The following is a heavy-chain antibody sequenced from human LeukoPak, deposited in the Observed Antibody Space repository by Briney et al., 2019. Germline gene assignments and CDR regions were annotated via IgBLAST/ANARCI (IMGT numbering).Heavy chain of an antibody. CDR3: ARDRETLGYCSSSTCLAAGSDY. D-gene: IGHD2-2*01. V-gene: IGHV1-18*01. CDR1: GYTFTSYG. Sequence: EASVKVSCKASGYTFTSYGISWVRPAPGQGLEGMGWITAYSGHTNYAQKLQGRVNMTTDTSASTADMELRSLRYEDTAVYYCARDRETLGYCSSSTCLAAGSDYWGQGTLVTVSS. CDR2: ITAYSGHT. J-gene: IGHJ4*02.